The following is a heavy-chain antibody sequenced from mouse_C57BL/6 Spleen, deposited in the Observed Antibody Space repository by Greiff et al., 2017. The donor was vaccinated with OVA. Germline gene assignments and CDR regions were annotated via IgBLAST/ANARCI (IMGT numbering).Heavy chain of an antibody. D-gene: IGHD1-1*01. CDR2: IYPYNGVS. CDR1: GYSFTGYY. CDR3: AKGDYYGSSSFDY. V-gene: IGHV1-31*01. J-gene: IGHJ2*01. Sequence: EVKLMESGPELVKPGASVKISCKASGYSFTGYYMHWVKQSHGNILDWIGYIYPYNGVSSYNQKFKGKATLTVDKSSSTAYMELRSLTSEDSAVYYCAKGDYYGSSSFDYWGQGTTLTVSS.